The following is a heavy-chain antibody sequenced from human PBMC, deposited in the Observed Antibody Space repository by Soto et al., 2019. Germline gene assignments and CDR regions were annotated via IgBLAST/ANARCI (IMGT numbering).Heavy chain of an antibody. CDR2: IYPGDSDT. CDR3: ATDLTGYSHDAFDI. CDR1: GYSFASYY. D-gene: IGHD3-9*01. J-gene: IGHJ3*02. V-gene: IGHV5-51*01. Sequence: GESLKISCKGSGYSFASYYIGWVRQMPGKGLEWMGIIYPGDSDTRYSPSFQGQVTISADKSISTAYLQWSSLKASDTAIYYCATDLTGYSHDAFDIWGQGTMVTVSS.